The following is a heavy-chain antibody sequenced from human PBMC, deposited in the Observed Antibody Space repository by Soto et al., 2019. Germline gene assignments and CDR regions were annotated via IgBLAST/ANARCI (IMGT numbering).Heavy chain of an antibody. CDR2: IRPDGSET. J-gene: IGHJ4*02. CDR1: GFTFTVFY. CDR3: AGWGGHDYNY. V-gene: IGHV3-7*03. D-gene: IGHD4-4*01. Sequence: EVQLVQSGGGLVQPGGSLRLSCVGSGFTFTVFYMNWVRQAPGKGLEWVANIRPDGSETNYVESVKGRFTTSRDNAKNSLFLQMNSLRADDTAVYYCAGWGGHDYNYWGQGILVTVSS.